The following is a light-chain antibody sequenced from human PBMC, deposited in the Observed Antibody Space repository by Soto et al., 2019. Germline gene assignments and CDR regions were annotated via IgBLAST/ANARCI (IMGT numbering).Light chain of an antibody. Sequence: EIVLTQSPVTLSLSPGERATLSCRASQSVSRSDLAWYQQKPGQAPRLLIYGASSRATGIPDRFSGSGSGTDFTLTISRMEPEDFAVYYCQQFSSTPSWTFGQGTK. CDR2: GAS. CDR3: QQFSSTPSWT. V-gene: IGKV3-20*01. J-gene: IGKJ1*01. CDR1: QSVSRSD.